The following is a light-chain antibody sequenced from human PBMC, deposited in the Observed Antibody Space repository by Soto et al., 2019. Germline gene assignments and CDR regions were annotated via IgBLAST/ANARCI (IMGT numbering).Light chain of an antibody. Sequence: QSVLTQLLTASRTPGQGVTISCSGSTSNVGSNYVYWYQQLPGTAPKLLIYRNNQRPSGVPDRFSGSKSGTSASLAISGLRSDDEADYFCATWDDSLNGFYVFGTGTKVTVL. CDR1: TSNVGSNY. J-gene: IGLJ1*01. CDR2: RNN. CDR3: ATWDDSLNGFYV. V-gene: IGLV1-47*01.